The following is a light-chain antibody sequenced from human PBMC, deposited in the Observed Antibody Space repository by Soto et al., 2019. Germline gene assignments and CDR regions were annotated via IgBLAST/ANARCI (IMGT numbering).Light chain of an antibody. Sequence: QSVLTEPAFVSGSPGQSITISCTGTSSDVGGYNYVSWYQQHPGKAPKLMIYDVNNRPSGVPTRFSGSKSGNTASLTISGLQAEDEADYSCSPYTSSSTLVFGTGTKLTVL. V-gene: IGLV2-14*01. CDR3: SPYTSSSTLV. J-gene: IGLJ1*01. CDR1: SSDVGGYNY. CDR2: DVN.